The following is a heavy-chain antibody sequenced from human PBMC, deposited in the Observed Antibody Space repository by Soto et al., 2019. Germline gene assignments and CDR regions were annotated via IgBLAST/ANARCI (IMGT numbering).Heavy chain of an antibody. Sequence: ASVKVSCKASGYTFTSYAMHWVRQAPGQRLEWMGWINAGNGNTKYSQKFQGRVTITRDTSASTAYMELSSLRSEDTAVYYCARGEPYSYGLEPYYYYYGMDVWGQGTTVTVSS. CDR3: ARGEPYSYGLEPYYYYYGMDV. V-gene: IGHV1-3*01. J-gene: IGHJ6*02. D-gene: IGHD5-18*01. CDR1: GYTFTSYA. CDR2: INAGNGNT.